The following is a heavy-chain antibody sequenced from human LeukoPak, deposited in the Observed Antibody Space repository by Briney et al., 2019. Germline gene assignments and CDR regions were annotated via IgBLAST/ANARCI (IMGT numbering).Heavy chain of an antibody. V-gene: IGHV1-69*13. Sequence: GASVKVSCKASGYTFTNYYIYWVRQAPGQGLEWMGGIIPIFGTANYAQKFQGRVTITADESTSTAYMELSSLRSEDTAVYYCARAPRADSPPDYWGQGTLVTVSS. J-gene: IGHJ4*02. CDR3: ARAPRADSPPDY. D-gene: IGHD2-21*01. CDR1: GYTFTNYY. CDR2: IIPIFGTA.